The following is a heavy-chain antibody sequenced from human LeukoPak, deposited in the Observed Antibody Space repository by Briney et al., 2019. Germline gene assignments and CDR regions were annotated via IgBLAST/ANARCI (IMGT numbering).Heavy chain of an antibody. CDR2: INHSGST. V-gene: IGHV4-34*01. Sequence: PSETLSLTCAVYGGSFSGYYWSWIRQPPGKGLEWIGEINHSGSTNYNPSLKSRVTISVDTSKNQFSLKLSSVTAADTAAYYCARGVYYDYVWGSYRYGNYYYYMDVWGKGTTVTVSS. CDR1: GGSFSGYY. D-gene: IGHD3-16*02. J-gene: IGHJ6*03. CDR3: ARGVYYDYVWGSYRYGNYYYYMDV.